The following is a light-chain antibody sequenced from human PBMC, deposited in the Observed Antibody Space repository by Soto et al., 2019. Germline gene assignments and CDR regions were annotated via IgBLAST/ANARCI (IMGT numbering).Light chain of an antibody. V-gene: IGKV3-15*01. Sequence: EKVMTQSPATLSVSPGERVTLSCRASQSVATNLAWYQQKPGQAPRLLISGAYIRATGIPDRFIGSGSGTEFTLTITSLQSEDFAVYYCQRYNDLPLTFGQGTKVEI. CDR3: QRYNDLPLT. J-gene: IGKJ1*01. CDR2: GAY. CDR1: QSVATN.